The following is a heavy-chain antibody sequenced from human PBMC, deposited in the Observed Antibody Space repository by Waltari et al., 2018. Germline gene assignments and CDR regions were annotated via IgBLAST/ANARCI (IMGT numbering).Heavy chain of an antibody. CDR1: GRTFRSYT. D-gene: IGHD6-19*01. CDR3: ARDQGIAVAGNGMDV. CDR2: IIPILGIA. Sequence: QVQLVQSGAEVMKPGSSVKVSCKASGRTFRSYTIRWVRQAPGQGLEWMVRIIPILGIANYAQKFQGRVTITADKSTSTAYMELSSLRSEDTAVYYCARDQGIAVAGNGMDVWGQGTTVTVSS. J-gene: IGHJ6*02. V-gene: IGHV1-69*08.